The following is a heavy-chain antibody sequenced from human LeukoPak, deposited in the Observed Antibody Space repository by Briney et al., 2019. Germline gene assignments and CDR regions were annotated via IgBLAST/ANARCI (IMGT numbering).Heavy chain of an antibody. D-gene: IGHD2-15*01. CDR1: GFTFSSYW. CDR3: ARAPHRGYCSGGSCYSAGYYYYMDV. V-gene: IGHV3-7*01. J-gene: IGHJ6*03. CDR2: IKQDGSEK. Sequence: GGSLRLSCAASGFTFSSYWMSWVRQAPGEGLEWVANIKQDGSEKYYVDSVKGRFTISRDNAKNSLYLQMNSLRAEDTAVYYCARAPHRGYCSGGSCYSAGYYYYMDVWGKGTTVTVSS.